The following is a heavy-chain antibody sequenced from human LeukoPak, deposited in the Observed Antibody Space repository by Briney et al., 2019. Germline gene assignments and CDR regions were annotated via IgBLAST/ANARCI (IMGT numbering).Heavy chain of an antibody. J-gene: IGHJ3*02. V-gene: IGHV4-59*01. CDR3: ARGISGNYYAVDI. CDR1: GGSISSNY. CDR2: LYYSGST. Sequence: SETLSLTCSVSGGSISSNYWSWIRQPPGKELEWIGYLYYSGSTNYNPSLKSRVTISVDTSKDQFSLNLTSVTAADTAVYYCARGISGNYYAVDIWGQGTMFTVS. D-gene: IGHD1-26*01.